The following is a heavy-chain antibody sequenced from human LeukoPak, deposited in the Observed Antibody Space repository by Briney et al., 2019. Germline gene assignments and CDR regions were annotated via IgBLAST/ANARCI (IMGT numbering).Heavy chain of an antibody. CDR3: AKDISSTRYYYYGMDV. V-gene: IGHV3-9*01. J-gene: IGHJ6*02. Sequence: GGSLRLSCAASGFTFSSYAMSWVRQAPGKGLEWVSGISWNSGSIDYADSVKGRFTISRDNAKNSLYLQMNSLRAEDTALYYCAKDISSTRYYYYGMDVWGQGTTVTVSS. D-gene: IGHD2-2*01. CDR1: GFTFSSYA. CDR2: ISWNSGSI.